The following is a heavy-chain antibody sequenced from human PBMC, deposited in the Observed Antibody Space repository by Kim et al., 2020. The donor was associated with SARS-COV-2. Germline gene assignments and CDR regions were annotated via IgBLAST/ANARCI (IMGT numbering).Heavy chain of an antibody. V-gene: IGHV3-23*01. CDR3: AKRQLDY. J-gene: IGHJ4*02. D-gene: IGHD2-2*01. CDR2: GGST. Sequence: GGSTNNADSVGGRITISRDNSKNTLVLQMDSLRTEDTAVDYCAKRQLDYWGQGTLVTVSS.